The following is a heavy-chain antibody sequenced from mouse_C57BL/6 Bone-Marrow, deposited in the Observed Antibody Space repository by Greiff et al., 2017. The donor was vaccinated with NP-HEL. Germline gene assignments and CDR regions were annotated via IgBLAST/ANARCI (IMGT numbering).Heavy chain of an antibody. CDR2: ISYDGSN. D-gene: IGHD1-1*01. J-gene: IGHJ2*01. CDR3: ARDYGSSLDY. Sequence: EVQVVESGPGLVKPSQSLSLTCSVTGYSITSGYYWNWIRQFPGNKLEWMGYISYDGSNNYNPTLKNRISITRDTSKNQFFLKLNSVTTEDTATYYGARDYGSSLDYWGQGTTLTVSS. CDR1: GYSITSGYY. V-gene: IGHV3-6*01.